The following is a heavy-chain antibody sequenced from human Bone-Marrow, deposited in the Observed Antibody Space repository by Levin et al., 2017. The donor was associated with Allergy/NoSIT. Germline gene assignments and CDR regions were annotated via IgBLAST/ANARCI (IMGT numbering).Heavy chain of an antibody. Sequence: GESLKISCAASGFTFSSYWMSWVRQAPGKGLEWVANIKQDGSEKYYVDSVKGRFTISRDNAKNSLYLQMNSLRAEDTAVYYCARDYSHRDYYDRLGYWGQGTLVTVSS. D-gene: IGHD3-22*01. CDR3: ARDYSHRDYYDRLGY. CDR1: GFTFSSYW. CDR2: IKQDGSEK. V-gene: IGHV3-7*01. J-gene: IGHJ4*02.